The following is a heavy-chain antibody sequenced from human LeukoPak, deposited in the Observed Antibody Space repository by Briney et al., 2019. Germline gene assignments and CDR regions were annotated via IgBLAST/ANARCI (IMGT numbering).Heavy chain of an antibody. D-gene: IGHD6-19*01. Sequence: SETLSLTCAVSGGSISSSNWWSWVRQPPGKGLEWIGEIYHSGSTNYNPSLKSRVTISVDKSKNQFSLQLNSVTPEDTAVYYCARDSVGGWLFDYWGQGTLVTVSS. CDR2: IYHSGST. CDR1: GGSISSSNW. J-gene: IGHJ4*02. CDR3: ARDSVGGWLFDY. V-gene: IGHV4-4*02.